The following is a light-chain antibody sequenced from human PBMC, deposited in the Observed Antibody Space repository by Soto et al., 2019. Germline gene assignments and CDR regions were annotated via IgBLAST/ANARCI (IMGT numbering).Light chain of an antibody. CDR2: GVS. CDR1: SSDVGGYNY. J-gene: IGLJ2*01. V-gene: IGLV2-14*01. Sequence: QSVLTQPASVSGSPGQSITISCTGTSSDVGGYNYVSWYQQYPGKAPKLMIFGVSDRPSGVSNRFSGSKSGNTASLTISGLQAEDEADYYCSSYKTSSTVVVFGGGTNSPS. CDR3: SSYKTSSTVVV.